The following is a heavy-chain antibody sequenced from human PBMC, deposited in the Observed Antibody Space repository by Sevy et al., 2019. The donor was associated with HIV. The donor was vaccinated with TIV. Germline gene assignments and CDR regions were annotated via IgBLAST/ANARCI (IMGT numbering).Heavy chain of an antibody. CDR2: ISSSGSTI. CDR3: ARGSMVRSYPPH. Sequence: GESLKISCAASGFTFSDYYMSWIRQAPGKGLEWVSYISSSGSTIYYAGSVKGRFTISRDNAKNSLYLQMNSLRAEDTAVYYCARGSMVRSYPPHWGQGTLVTVSS. CDR1: GFTFSDYY. J-gene: IGHJ1*01. V-gene: IGHV3-11*01. D-gene: IGHD3-10*01.